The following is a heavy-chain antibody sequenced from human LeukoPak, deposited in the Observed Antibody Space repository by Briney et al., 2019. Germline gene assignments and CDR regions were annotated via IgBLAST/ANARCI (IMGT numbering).Heavy chain of an antibody. D-gene: IGHD4-17*01. CDR1: GVSIIISHW. CDR3: ATYFYGDYGSYYFDR. J-gene: IGHJ4*02. Sequence: SETLSLTCAFSGVSIIISHWWSWARQSPGKGLEWIGEIYHSGTTNYNPSLNSRVTMSVDKSKQQFSLNLRSVTAADTAVYYCATYFYGDYGSYYFDRWGQGTLVTVSS. V-gene: IGHV4-4*02. CDR2: IYHSGTT.